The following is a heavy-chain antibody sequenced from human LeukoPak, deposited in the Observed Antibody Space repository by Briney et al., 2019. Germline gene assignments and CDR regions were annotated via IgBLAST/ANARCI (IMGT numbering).Heavy chain of an antibody. CDR2: IYHSGSS. CDR3: ARALRQQLLTGWFDP. D-gene: IGHD6-13*01. CDR1: GDSINSYY. J-gene: IGHJ5*02. Sequence: PSETLSLTCSVSGDSINSYYWSWIRRPPGKGLEWIGYIYHSGSSNYNPSLKSRVTISVDTSKNQFSLRLTSVTAADTAVYYCARALRQQLLTGWFDPWGQGTLVTVSS. V-gene: IGHV4-59*01.